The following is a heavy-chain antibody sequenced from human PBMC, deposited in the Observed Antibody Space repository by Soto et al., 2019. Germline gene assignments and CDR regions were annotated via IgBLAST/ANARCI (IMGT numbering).Heavy chain of an antibody. Sequence: SETLSLTCTVSGGSISSGGYYWSWIRQHPGKGLEWIGYIYYSGSTYYNPSLKSRVTISVDTSKNQFSLKLSSVTAADTAVYYCAIVFLDTNFLLATDVSGQATTVTVS. CDR1: GGSISSGGYY. D-gene: IGHD3-3*02. V-gene: IGHV4-31*03. CDR2: IYYSGST. CDR3: AIVFLDTNFLLATDV. J-gene: IGHJ6*02.